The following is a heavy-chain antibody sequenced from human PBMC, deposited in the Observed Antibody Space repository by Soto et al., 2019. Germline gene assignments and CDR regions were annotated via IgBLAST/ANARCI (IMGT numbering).Heavy chain of an antibody. D-gene: IGHD3-9*01. CDR1: GGSISSYY. CDR2: IYYSGST. V-gene: IGHV4-59*01. CDR3: ARTDYDILTGYREYYYYYMDV. Sequence: SETLSLTCTVSGGSISSYYWSWVRQPPGKGLEWIGYIYYSGSTNYNPSLKSRVTISVDTSKNQFSLKLSSVTAADTAVYYCARTDYDILTGYREYYYYYMDVWGKGTTVTV. J-gene: IGHJ6*03.